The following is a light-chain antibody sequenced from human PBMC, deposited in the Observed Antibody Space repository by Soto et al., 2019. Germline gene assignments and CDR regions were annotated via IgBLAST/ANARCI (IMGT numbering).Light chain of an antibody. J-gene: IGLJ1*01. Sequence: QCSLTQPASVSWYPGHSITISFTGTISYIGAYDYFSCYQQYPVRVPKLLIHEVTNRPSVVSDRFSGSKSGNTASLKISGLKTEDEADYYCSSHAGSRAFYVFATWTKVPV. CDR2: EVT. CDR1: ISYIGAYDY. V-gene: IGLV2-14*01. CDR3: SSHAGSRAFYV.